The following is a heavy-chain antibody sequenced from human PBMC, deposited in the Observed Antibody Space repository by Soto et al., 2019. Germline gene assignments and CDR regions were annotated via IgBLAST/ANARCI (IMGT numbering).Heavy chain of an antibody. V-gene: IGHV3-30*18. CDR1: GFTFSSYG. CDR2: ISYDGSNK. D-gene: IGHD3-10*01. CDR3: AKVGGSFGPDY. J-gene: IGHJ4*02. Sequence: GGSLRLSCAASGFTFSSYGIHWVRQAPGKGLEWVAVISYDGSNKYYADSVKGRFTISRDNSKNTLYLQMNSLRAEDTAVYYCAKVGGSFGPDYWGQGTLVTVSS.